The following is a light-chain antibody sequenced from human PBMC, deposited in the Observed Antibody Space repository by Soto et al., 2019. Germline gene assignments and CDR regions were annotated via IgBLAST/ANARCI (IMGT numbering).Light chain of an antibody. CDR1: QSVSSN. J-gene: IGKJ3*01. Sequence: EIVMTQSPVTLSVSPGERATLSCRASQSVSSNLAWYQQKPGQAPRLLIYGASTRATGIPARLSGSGSGTEFTLTISSLQSEDFAVYYCQQYHNWPPITFGPGTKVDIK. CDR2: GAS. V-gene: IGKV3-15*01. CDR3: QQYHNWPPIT.